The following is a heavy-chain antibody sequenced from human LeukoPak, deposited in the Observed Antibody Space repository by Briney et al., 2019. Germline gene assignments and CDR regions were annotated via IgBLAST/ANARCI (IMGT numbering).Heavy chain of an antibody. Sequence: GGSLGLSCAASGFTFTTYWMHWVRQAPGKGLVWVSHINSDGSITSYADSVKGRFTFSRDNAKNTLYLQMNSLRAEDTAVYYCARDAVDTANAVWGQGTTVTVSS. V-gene: IGHV3-74*01. D-gene: IGHD5-18*01. J-gene: IGHJ6*02. CDR2: INSDGSIT. CDR3: ARDAVDTANAV. CDR1: GFTFTTYW.